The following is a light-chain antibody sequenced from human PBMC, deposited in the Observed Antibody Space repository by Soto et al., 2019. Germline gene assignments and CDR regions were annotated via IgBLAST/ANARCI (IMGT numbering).Light chain of an antibody. CDR2: DAS. CDR3: QQYGNSPIP. CDR1: QSVSSSY. Sequence: EIVLTQPPGSMSLSPGERATLSCRASQSVSSSYLAWYQQKPGVAPRLHIYDASIKATAIPDGFSGSGSGTGFTLTISRLEPEDFAVYYCQQYGNSPIPFGQRTRLHMK. J-gene: IGKJ5*01. V-gene: IGKV3-20*01.